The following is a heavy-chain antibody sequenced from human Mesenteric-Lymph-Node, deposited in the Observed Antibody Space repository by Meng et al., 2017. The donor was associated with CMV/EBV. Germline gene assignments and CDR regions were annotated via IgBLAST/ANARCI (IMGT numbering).Heavy chain of an antibody. CDR1: GESVTSDTST. J-gene: IGHJ4*02. CDR3: ARAANWGASDY. V-gene: IGHV6-1*01. D-gene: IGHD7-27*01. Sequence: AGESVTSDTSTGSWMRQSASRGLGWLGRTYYRSKSYHDYSLSVKSRVIINPDTSKTQFSPQLSSVTPEDTAVYYCARAANWGASDYWGQGTLVTVSS. CDR2: TYYRSKSYH.